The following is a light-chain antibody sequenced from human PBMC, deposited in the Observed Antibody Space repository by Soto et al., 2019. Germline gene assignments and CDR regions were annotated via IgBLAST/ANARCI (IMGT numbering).Light chain of an antibody. CDR1: QNNKNY. CDR3: QDYYSSWT. V-gene: IGKV4-1*01. CDR2: WAS. J-gene: IGKJ1*01. Sequence: DIVMTQSPDSLAVSLGERATINCKSSQNNKNYIAWYQQKTGQPPKLLIDWASTRASGVPDRFSGSGSGTDFTLTISSLQAEDVGIYYCQDYYSSWTFGQGTKVDIK.